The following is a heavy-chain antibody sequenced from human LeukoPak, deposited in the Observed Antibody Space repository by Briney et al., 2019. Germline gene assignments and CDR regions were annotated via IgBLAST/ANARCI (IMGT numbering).Heavy chain of an antibody. CDR2: IKKDGSEK. V-gene: IGHV3-7*01. D-gene: IGHD5-18*01. Sequence: PGGSLRLSCAASGFTFSSHWMSWVRQAPGKGLEWVANIKKDGSEKYYVGAVKGRFTISRDNAKTSLYLQMNSLRAEDTAVYYCARDLSGIAGYTYGRGIDYWGQGTLVTVSS. CDR3: ARDLSGIAGYTYGRGIDY. CDR1: GFTFSSHW. J-gene: IGHJ4*02.